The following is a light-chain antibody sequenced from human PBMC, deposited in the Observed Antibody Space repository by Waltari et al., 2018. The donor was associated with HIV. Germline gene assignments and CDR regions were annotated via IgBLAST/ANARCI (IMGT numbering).Light chain of an antibody. J-gene: IGLJ2*01. V-gene: IGLV1-44*01. Sequence: QSVLPQPPSASGTPGQRVTISCSGSSANIASNTVNWYQQLPGTAPKLLIYSNNQRPSGVPVRFSGSKSGTSASLAISGLQSEDEADYYCAAWDDSLNGPLFGGGTKLTVL. CDR1: SANIASNT. CDR2: SNN. CDR3: AAWDDSLNGPL.